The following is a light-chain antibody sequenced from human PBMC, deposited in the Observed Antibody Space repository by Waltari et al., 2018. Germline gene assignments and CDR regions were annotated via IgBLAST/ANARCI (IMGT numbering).Light chain of an antibody. CDR3: VLYLGSGIWV. CDR1: SGSVSTTSY. V-gene: IGLV8-61*01. J-gene: IGLJ3*02. CDR2: KRN. Sequence: QTVVTQEPSLSVSPGGTVTLPCALSSGSVSTTSYASWYQQTPGQAPRTLVYKRNIRSSGVPDRFSGSMLGNKAALTITGAQAEDESDYYCVLYLGSGIWVFGGGTKLTVL.